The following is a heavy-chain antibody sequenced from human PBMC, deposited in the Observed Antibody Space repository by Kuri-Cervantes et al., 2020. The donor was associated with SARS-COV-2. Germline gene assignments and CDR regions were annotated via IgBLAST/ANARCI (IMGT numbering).Heavy chain of an antibody. CDR2: ISNGASTR. J-gene: IGHJ4*02. Sequence: GGSLRLSCAASGFTFSDYNMNWVRQAPGKGLEWIAHISNGASTRFYADSVKGRFIISRDNARNVVYLQMSGLREDDTAVYYCARMAGWIQFFDPFDYWGQGFLVTVSS. CDR3: ARMAGWIQFFDPFDY. V-gene: IGHV3-48*02. D-gene: IGHD5-18*01. CDR1: GFTFSDYN.